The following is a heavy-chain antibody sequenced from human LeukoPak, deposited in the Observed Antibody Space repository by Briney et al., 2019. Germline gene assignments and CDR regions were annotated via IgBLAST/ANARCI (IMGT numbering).Heavy chain of an antibody. V-gene: IGHV3-21*04. Sequence: GGSLRLSCAASGFTFSSYSMNWVRQAPGKGLEWVSSISSSSSYIYYADSVKGRFTISRDNAKNSLYLQLNGLRAEDTAVYYCTREDNWYFDLWGRGTLVTVSS. CDR3: TREDNWYFDL. CDR2: ISSSSSYI. J-gene: IGHJ2*01. CDR1: GFTFSSYS.